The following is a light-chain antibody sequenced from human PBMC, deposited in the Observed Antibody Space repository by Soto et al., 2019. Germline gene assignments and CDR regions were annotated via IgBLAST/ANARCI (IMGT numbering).Light chain of an antibody. Sequence: DIQMTQSPSTLSTSVGDRVTITCRASQSISSWLAWYQQKPGKAPKLLIYDASSLESGVPSRFSGSGSGTEFILTISSLQPDDFATYYCQQYDSYSWTFGQGTRWIS. CDR2: DAS. V-gene: IGKV1-5*01. CDR1: QSISSW. J-gene: IGKJ1*01. CDR3: QQYDSYSWT.